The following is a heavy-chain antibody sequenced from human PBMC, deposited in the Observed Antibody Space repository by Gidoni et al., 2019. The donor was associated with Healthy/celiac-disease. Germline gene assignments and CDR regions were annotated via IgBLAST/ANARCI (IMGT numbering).Heavy chain of an antibody. CDR3: ARGAIVVVPAAMLDYFDY. D-gene: IGHD2-2*01. CDR2: IYYSGST. CDR1: GGSISSSSYY. V-gene: IGHV4-39*01. Sequence: LQLQESGPGLVKPSATLSLTCTVSGGSISSSSYYWGWIRQPPGKGLEWIGSIYYSGSTFYNPSLKSRVTISVDTSKNQFSLKLSSVTAADTAVYYCARGAIVVVPAAMLDYFDYWGQGTLVTVSS. J-gene: IGHJ4*02.